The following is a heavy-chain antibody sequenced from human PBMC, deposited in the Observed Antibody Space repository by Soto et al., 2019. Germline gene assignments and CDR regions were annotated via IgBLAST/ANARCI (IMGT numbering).Heavy chain of an antibody. J-gene: IGHJ6*02. D-gene: IGHD3-9*01. CDR1: GYTFTGYY. V-gene: IGHV1-2*04. CDR2: INPNSGGT. CDR3: ARDRLRYFDWLLRDYYYYGMDV. Sequence: VASVKVSCKASGYTFTGYYMHWVRQAPGQGLEWMGWINPNSGGTNYAQKFQGWVTMTRDTSISTAYMELSRLRSDDTAVYYCARDRLRYFDWLLRDYYYYGMDVWGQETTVPVS.